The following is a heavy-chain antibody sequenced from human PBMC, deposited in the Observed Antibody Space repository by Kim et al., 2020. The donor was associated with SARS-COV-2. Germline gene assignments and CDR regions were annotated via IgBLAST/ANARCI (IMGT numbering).Heavy chain of an antibody. D-gene: IGHD3-3*01. CDR1: GFTLSNNA. CDR3: AKDRGGSGRPDFDY. V-gene: IGHV3-23*01. Sequence: GGSLRLSCAVSGFTLSNNAMSWVRQAPGRGLEWVSTIHPRAETTYYADSVNGRFTIYRDRSNHTLYLQLNSLRADDTAVYYCAKDRGGSGRPDFDYWGQG. J-gene: IGHJ4*02. CDR2: IHPRAETT.